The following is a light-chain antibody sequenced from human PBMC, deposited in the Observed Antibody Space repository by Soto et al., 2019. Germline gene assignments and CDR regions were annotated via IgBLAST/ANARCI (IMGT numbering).Light chain of an antibody. Sequence: DIQMTQSPSSLSASVGDRVTITCRASQSIGNLLNWYQQKPGKAPNLLIYGASTLQSGVPSRFSGSASGTDFTLTISSLQPEDFATYYCQQSGPTPPWAFGQGTKVDIK. CDR1: QSIGNL. CDR3: QQSGPTPPWA. V-gene: IGKV1-39*01. J-gene: IGKJ1*01. CDR2: GAS.